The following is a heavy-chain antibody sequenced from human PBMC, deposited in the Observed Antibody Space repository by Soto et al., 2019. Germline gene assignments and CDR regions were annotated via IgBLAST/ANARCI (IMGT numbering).Heavy chain of an antibody. CDR1: GFTFSSYA. CDR3: AIQYSSSSRSPLDY. Sequence: EVQLLESGGGLVQPGGSLRLSCAASGFTFSSYAMSWVRQAPGKGLEWVSAISGSGGSTYYADSVKGRFTISRDNSKNTLYLQMNSLRAEDTAIYYCAIQYSSSSRSPLDYWGQGTLVTVSS. D-gene: IGHD6-6*01. J-gene: IGHJ4*02. V-gene: IGHV3-23*01. CDR2: ISGSGGST.